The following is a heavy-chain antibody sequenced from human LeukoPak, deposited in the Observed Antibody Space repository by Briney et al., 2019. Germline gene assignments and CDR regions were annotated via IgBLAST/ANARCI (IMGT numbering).Heavy chain of an antibody. J-gene: IGHJ4*02. D-gene: IGHD3-9*01. CDR3: ASTLRGNYDILTGYYNVVDY. Sequence: SETLSLTCAVSGYSISSGYYWGWIRQPPGKGLEWIGSIYHSGSTYYNPSLKSRVTISVDTSKNQFSLKLSSVTAADTAVYYCASTLRGNYDILTGYYNVVDYWGQGTLVTVSS. CDR2: IYHSGST. V-gene: IGHV4-38-2*01. CDR1: GYSISSGYY.